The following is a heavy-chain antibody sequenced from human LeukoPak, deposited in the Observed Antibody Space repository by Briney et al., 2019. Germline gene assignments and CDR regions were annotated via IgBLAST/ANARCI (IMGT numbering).Heavy chain of an antibody. D-gene: IGHD2-2*01. Sequence: GESLKISCKASGYSITSYWIGWVRQMPGKGLEWMGIIYPGDSNTRYSPSFQGQVTISADKSISTAYLQWSSLKASDTAMYYCARGRYCSSPRCYLTWFDPWGQGTLVTVSS. J-gene: IGHJ5*02. V-gene: IGHV5-51*01. CDR2: IYPGDSNT. CDR1: GYSITSYW. CDR3: ARGRYCSSPRCYLTWFDP.